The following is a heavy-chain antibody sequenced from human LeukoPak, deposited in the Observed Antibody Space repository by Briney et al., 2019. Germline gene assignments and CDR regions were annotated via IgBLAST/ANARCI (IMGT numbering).Heavy chain of an antibody. Sequence: PGGSLRLSCAASGFTFSSSGMHWVRQAPGRGLEWVAVISYDGSNKYYADSVKGRFTISRDNSKNTLYLQMNSLRAEDTAVYYCAKHRGATVTTPIDYWGQGTLVTVSS. J-gene: IGHJ4*02. V-gene: IGHV3-30*18. CDR1: GFTFSSSG. D-gene: IGHD4-17*01. CDR2: ISYDGSNK. CDR3: AKHRGATVTTPIDY.